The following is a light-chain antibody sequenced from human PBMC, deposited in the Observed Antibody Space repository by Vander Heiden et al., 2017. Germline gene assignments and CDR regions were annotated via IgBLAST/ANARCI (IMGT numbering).Light chain of an antibody. J-gene: IGLJ3*02. CDR3: AAWDDSLSGWV. Sequence: QSVLTQPPSASGTPGQRVTISCSGSSSNIGSNYVYWYQQLPGTAPKLLMYRKNQRPSVVPDRFSGSKSGTSASLAISGLRSEDEADYYCAAWDDSLSGWVFGGGTKLTVL. CDR1: SSNIGSNY. CDR2: RKN. V-gene: IGLV1-47*01.